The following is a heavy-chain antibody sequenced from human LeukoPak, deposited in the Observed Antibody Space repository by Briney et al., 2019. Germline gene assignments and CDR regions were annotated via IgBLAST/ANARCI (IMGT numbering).Heavy chain of an antibody. CDR1: GFTFSSYW. Sequence: GGSLRLSCAASGFTFSSYWMNWACQAPGKGLEWVASINHNGNVNYYVDSVKGRFTISRDNAKNSLYLQMSNLRAEDTAVYFCARGGGLDVWGQGATVTVSS. D-gene: IGHD3-16*01. CDR3: ARGGGLDV. V-gene: IGHV3-7*03. CDR2: INHNGNVN. J-gene: IGHJ6*02.